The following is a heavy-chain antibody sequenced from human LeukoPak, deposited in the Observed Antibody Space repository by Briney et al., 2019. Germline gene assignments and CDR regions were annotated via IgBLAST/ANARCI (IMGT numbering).Heavy chain of an antibody. D-gene: IGHD1-14*01. J-gene: IGHJ4*02. CDR1: GYTFTGYG. V-gene: IGHV1-18*04. CDR2: ISPYNGNT. Sequence: ASVKVSYKASGYTFTGYGIIWVRQAPGQGLEWMGWISPYNGNTNYAQKFQGRVTMTTDTSTTTTYMELRSLRSDDTAVYYCARDLDSGGTTFRALNYWGQGTLVTVSS. CDR3: ARDLDSGGTTFRALNY.